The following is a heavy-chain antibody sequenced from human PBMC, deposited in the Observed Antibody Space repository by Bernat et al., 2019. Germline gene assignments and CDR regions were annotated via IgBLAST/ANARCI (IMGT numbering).Heavy chain of an antibody. CDR3: AKDTPKGGFWNYYPDY. CDR1: GFTFSSYG. J-gene: IGHJ4*02. Sequence: QVQLVESEGGVVQPGRSLRLSCAASGFTFSSYGMHWVRQAPGKGLEWVAVISYDGSNKYYADSVKGRFTISRDNSKNTLYLQMNSLRAEDTAVYYCAKDTPKGGFWNYYPDYWGQGTLVTVSS. D-gene: IGHD1-7*01. CDR2: ISYDGSNK. V-gene: IGHV3-30*18.